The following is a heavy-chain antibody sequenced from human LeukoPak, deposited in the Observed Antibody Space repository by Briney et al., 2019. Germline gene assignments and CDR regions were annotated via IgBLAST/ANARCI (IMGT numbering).Heavy chain of an antibody. J-gene: IGHJ4*02. D-gene: IGHD1-26*01. CDR2: TRNKANSYTT. CDR1: GFTLSSYA. V-gene: IGHV3-72*01. CDR3: ASSKSGGYDY. Sequence: GGSLRLSCAASGFTLSSYAMSWVRQGPGKGLEWVGRTRNKANSYTTEYAASVKGRFTISRDDSKNSLYLQMNSLKTEDTAVYYCASSKSGGYDYWGQGTLVTVSS.